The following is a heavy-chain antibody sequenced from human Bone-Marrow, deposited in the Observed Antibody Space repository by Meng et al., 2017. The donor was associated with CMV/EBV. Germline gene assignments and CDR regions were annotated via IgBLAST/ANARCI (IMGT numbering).Heavy chain of an antibody. CDR3: ARARYYGSGIAGMDV. J-gene: IGHJ6*02. V-gene: IGHV3-7*01. CDR1: GFTFSRYW. D-gene: IGHD3-10*01. Sequence: GESLKISCAASGFTFSRYWMSWVRQAPGKGLEWVANIKQDGSEKYYVDSVKGRFTISRDNAKNTLYLQMNSLRAEDTAVYYCARARYYGSGIAGMDVWGQGTTVTVSS. CDR2: IKQDGSEK.